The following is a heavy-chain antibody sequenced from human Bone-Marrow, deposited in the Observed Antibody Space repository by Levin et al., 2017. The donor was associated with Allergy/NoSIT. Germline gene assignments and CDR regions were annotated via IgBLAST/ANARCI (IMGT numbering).Heavy chain of an antibody. CDR3: AKGAHPLGMSSGYSY. CDR1: GFTFSSYA. Sequence: GESLKIFCAASGFTFSSYAMSWVRQAPGKGLEWVSAISGSGGSTYYADSVKGRFTISRDNSKNTLYLQMNSLRAEDTAVYYCAKGAHPLGMSSGYSYWGQGTLVTVSS. CDR2: ISGSGGST. J-gene: IGHJ4*02. D-gene: IGHD3-22*01. V-gene: IGHV3-23*01.